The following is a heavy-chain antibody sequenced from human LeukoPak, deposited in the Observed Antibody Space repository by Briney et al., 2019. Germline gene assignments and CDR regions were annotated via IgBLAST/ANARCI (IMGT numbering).Heavy chain of an antibody. CDR3: ARGDWDYYDSSGYSDY. CDR2: IIPILGIA. J-gene: IGHJ4*02. CDR1: GGTFSSYA. D-gene: IGHD3-22*01. Sequence: GASVKVSCKASGGTFSSYAISWVRQAPGQGLEWMGRIIPILGIANYAQKFQGRVTITADKSTSTAYMELSSLRSEDTAVYYCARGDWDYYDSSGYSDYWGQGTLVTVSS. V-gene: IGHV1-69*04.